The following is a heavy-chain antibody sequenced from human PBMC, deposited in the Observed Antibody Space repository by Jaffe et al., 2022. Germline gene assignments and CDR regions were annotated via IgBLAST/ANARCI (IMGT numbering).Heavy chain of an antibody. J-gene: IGHJ6*03. CDR1: GGTFSSYA. D-gene: IGHD3-3*01. CDR2: IIPIFGTA. Sequence: QVQLVQSGAEVKKPGSSVKVSCKASGGTFSSYAISWVRQAPGQGLEWMGGIIPIFGTANYAQKFQGRVTITADESTSTAYMELSSLRSEDTAVYYCARALQSGIFGVVKDYYYYYMDVWGKGTTVTVSS. V-gene: IGHV1-69*01. CDR3: ARALQSGIFGVVKDYYYYYMDV.